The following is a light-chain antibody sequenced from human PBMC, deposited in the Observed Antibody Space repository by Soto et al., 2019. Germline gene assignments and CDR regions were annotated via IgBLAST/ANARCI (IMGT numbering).Light chain of an antibody. CDR2: RAS. Sequence: EIVLMQSPGTLSLSLGERATLSCRASQSVSSDYVAWYRQKPGQVPTVLIYRASTRATGIPDRFSGSGSGTDFTLTISRVEPEDFAVYYCQQYGSSPLTFGGGTRVEIK. CDR3: QQYGSSPLT. V-gene: IGKV3-20*01. J-gene: IGKJ4*01. CDR1: QSVSSDY.